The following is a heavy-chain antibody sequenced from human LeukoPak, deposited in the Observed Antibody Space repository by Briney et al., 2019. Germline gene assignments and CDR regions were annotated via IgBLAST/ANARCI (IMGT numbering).Heavy chain of an antibody. CDR3: TRVGYIDEGIDY. Sequence: GGSLRLSCVASGFPFSSYWMTWVRQAPGKGLEWVANTKQDGSKKSYVDSVKGRFTISRDNAKNSLYLQMNSLRAEDTAIYYCTRVGYIDEGIDYWGQGTLVTVSS. V-gene: IGHV3-7*04. J-gene: IGHJ4*02. CDR1: GFPFSSYW. CDR2: TKQDGSKK. D-gene: IGHD5-24*01.